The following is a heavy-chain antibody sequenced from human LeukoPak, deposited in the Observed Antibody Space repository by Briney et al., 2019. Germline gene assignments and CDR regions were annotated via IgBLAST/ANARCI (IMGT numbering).Heavy chain of an antibody. Sequence: GGSLRLSCAASGFTFSSYSMNWVRQAPGKGLEWVSSISSSSSYIYYADSVKGRFTISRDNAKNSLYLQMHRLRAEDTAVYYCARNLRESSSYYFDYWGQGTLVTVSS. D-gene: IGHD6-13*01. V-gene: IGHV3-21*01. CDR2: ISSSSSYI. CDR1: GFTFSSYS. CDR3: ARNLRESSSYYFDY. J-gene: IGHJ4*02.